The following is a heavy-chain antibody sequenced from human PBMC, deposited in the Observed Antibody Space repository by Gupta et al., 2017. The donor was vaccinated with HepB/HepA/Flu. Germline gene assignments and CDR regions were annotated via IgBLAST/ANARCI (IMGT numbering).Heavy chain of an antibody. Sequence: QVQLVESGGGLVKPGGSLRLSCAASGFTFSDFFMSWIRQAPGKGLEWVSYITSSGRSRYYADSVKGRFTISRDNAQNSLHLQMNSLRAEDTAVYYCARVIRGAWFDPWGQGTLVTVSS. CDR1: GFTFSDFF. CDR3: ARVIRGAWFDP. CDR2: ITSSGRSR. J-gene: IGHJ5*02. D-gene: IGHD3-10*01. V-gene: IGHV3-11*04.